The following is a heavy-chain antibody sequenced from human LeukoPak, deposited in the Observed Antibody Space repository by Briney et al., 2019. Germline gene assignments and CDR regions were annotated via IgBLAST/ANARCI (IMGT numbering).Heavy chain of an antibody. D-gene: IGHD6-13*01. Sequence: GASVKVSCKASGYTFTSYDINWVRQATGQGLEWMGWMNPNSGNTGYAQKFQGRVTMTRNTSISTAYMELSSLRSEDTAVYYCARGTAAGKGYYYYYMDVWGKGTTVTVSS. CDR2: MNPNSGNT. CDR1: GYTFTSYD. V-gene: IGHV1-8*01. J-gene: IGHJ6*03. CDR3: ARGTAAGKGYYYYYMDV.